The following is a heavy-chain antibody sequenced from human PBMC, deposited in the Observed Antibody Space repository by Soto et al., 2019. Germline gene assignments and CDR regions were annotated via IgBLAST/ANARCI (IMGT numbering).Heavy chain of an antibody. Sequence: GESLKISCKGSGYSFTSYWISWVRQMPGKGLEWMGRIDPSDSYTNYSPSFQGHVTISADKSISTAYLQWSSLKASDTAMYYCASHDAYYGGRYYYYGMDVWGQGTTVTVSS. CDR2: IDPSDSYT. CDR1: GYSFTSYW. V-gene: IGHV5-10-1*01. CDR3: ASHDAYYGGRYYYYGMDV. D-gene: IGHD4-17*01. J-gene: IGHJ6*02.